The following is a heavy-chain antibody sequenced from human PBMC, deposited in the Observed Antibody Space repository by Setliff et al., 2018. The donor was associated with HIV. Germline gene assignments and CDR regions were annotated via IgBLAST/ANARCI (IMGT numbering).Heavy chain of an antibody. CDR1: SYSISSGYY. D-gene: IGHD1-26*01. CDR3: AREQFGGSYKSKVDY. Sequence: SETLSLTCSVSSYSISSGYYWGWIRQPPGKGLEWIGNIYQSGSTFYNPSLKNRVTMSVDTSKNQFSLKLNSVTAADTAVYYCAREQFGGSYKSKVDYWGQGTLVTVSS. V-gene: IGHV4-38-2*02. CDR2: IYQSGST. J-gene: IGHJ4*02.